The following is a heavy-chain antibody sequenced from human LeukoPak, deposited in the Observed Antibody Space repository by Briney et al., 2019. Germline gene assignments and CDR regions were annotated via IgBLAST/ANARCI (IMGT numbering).Heavy chain of an antibody. CDR2: IGGSGDNT. J-gene: IGHJ3*01. D-gene: IGHD4-17*01. CDR3: AKVLYGAHDAFDL. V-gene: IGHV3-23*01. Sequence: GGSLRLSCAASGFMFSNYAMSWVRQAQGRLECVTIIGGSGDNTFYADSVKGRFTISRDSSKNTLYLQVNNLEIEDTALYYCAKVLYGAHDAFDLWGQGTVVSVSS. CDR1: GFMFSNYA.